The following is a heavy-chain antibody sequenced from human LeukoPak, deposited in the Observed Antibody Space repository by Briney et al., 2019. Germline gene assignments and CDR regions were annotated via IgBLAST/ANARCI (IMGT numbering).Heavy chain of an antibody. CDR1: GGSISSYY. CDR3: ARDLDSYSSTWYPYSSGWYLDY. J-gene: IGHJ4*02. Sequence: KPSETLSLTCTVSGGSISSYYWSWIRQPAGKGLEWIGRIYTSGSTNYNPSLKSRVTTSVDTSKNQFSLKLSSVTAADTAVYYCARDLDSYSSTWYPYSSGWYLDYWGQRTLVTVSS. V-gene: IGHV4-4*07. CDR2: IYTSGST. D-gene: IGHD6-13*01.